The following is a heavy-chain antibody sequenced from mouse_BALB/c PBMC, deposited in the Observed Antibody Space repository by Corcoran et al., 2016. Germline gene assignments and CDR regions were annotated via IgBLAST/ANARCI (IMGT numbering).Heavy chain of an antibody. D-gene: IGHD2-4*01. Sequence: GTELVKPGASVKISCKASGYTFTDYYINWVKQKPGQGLEWIGWIYPGSGNTKYNEKFKGKATLTVDTSSSTAYMQLSSLTSEDTAVYFCARFDYDGAWFAYWGQGTLVTVSA. CDR3: ARFDYDGAWFAY. CDR1: GYTFTDYY. CDR2: IYPGSGNT. J-gene: IGHJ3*01. V-gene: IGHV1-84*02.